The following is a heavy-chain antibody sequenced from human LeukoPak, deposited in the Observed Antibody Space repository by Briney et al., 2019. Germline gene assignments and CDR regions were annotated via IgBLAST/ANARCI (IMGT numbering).Heavy chain of an antibody. V-gene: IGHV1-69*04. CDR3: ASCSGRDYYYGMDV. CDR1: GGTFSSYA. D-gene: IGHD3-10*02. Sequence: GASVKVSCKACGGTFSSYAISWVRQAPGQGLEWMGRIIPILGIANYAQKFQGRVTITADNSTSTAYMELSSLRSEDTAVFYCASCSGRDYYYGMDVWGQGTTVTVSS. J-gene: IGHJ6*02. CDR2: IIPILGIA.